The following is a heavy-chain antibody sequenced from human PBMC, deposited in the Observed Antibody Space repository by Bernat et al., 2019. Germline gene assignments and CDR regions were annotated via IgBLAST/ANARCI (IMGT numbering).Heavy chain of an antibody. CDR3: ARGGYYCDSSGYYYYFDY. V-gene: IGHV1-46*01. CDR2: INPSGGST. J-gene: IGHJ4*02. CDR1: GYTFTSYY. D-gene: IGHD3-22*01. Sequence: QVQLVQSGAEVKKPGASVKVSCKASGYTFTSYYIHWVRQDPGQGLEWMGIINPSGGSTSYAQKFQGRVTMTRDTSTSTGYMELSSLRSEDTAVYYCARGGYYCDSSGYYYYFDYWGQGTLVTVSS.